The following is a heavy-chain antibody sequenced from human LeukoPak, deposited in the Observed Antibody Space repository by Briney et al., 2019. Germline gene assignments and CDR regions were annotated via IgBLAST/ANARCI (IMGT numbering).Heavy chain of an antibody. CDR3: ARDLPAAVD. J-gene: IGHJ4*02. V-gene: IGHV3-21*01. CDR2: ISRSSSDI. CDR1: GFSFSSYS. D-gene: IGHD2-2*01. Sequence: GGSLRPPFAAPGFSFSSYSMSWVRQAPGKGLEWVSFISRSSSDIYHADPVKGRFTISRENAKSSLYQQMNSLRAEDTSVYYCARDLPAAVDWGQGTLVTVAS.